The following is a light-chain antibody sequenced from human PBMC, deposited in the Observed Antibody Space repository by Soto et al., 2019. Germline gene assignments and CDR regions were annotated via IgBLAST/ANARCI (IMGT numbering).Light chain of an antibody. V-gene: IGLV2-14*01. CDR1: SSDVGGHNY. CDR3: SSFTNSGTVV. J-gene: IGLJ2*01. CDR2: EVN. Sequence: SALTQPASVSGSPGQSITISCTGTSSDVGGHNYVSWYQQHPGKAPKNMIYEVNNGPSGVSDRFSGSKSGNTASLTISGLQAEDEAYYYCSSFTNSGTVVFGGGTQLTVL.